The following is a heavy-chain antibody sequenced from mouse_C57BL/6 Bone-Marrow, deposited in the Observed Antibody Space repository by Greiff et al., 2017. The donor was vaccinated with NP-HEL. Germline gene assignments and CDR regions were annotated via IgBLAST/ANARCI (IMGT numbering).Heavy chain of an antibody. J-gene: IGHJ2*01. Sequence: VQLKQSGAELVRPGASVKLSCTASGFNIKDDYMHWVKQRPEQGLEWIGWIDPENGDTEYASKFQGKATITADTSSNTAYLQLSSLTAEDTAVYYGTLYYGLDYWGQGTTLTVSS. CDR1: GFNIKDDY. V-gene: IGHV14-4*01. CDR3: TLYYGLDY. D-gene: IGHD1-1*01. CDR2: IDPENGDT.